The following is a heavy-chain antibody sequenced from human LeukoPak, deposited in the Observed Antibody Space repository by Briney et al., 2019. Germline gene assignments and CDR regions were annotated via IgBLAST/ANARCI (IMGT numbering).Heavy chain of an antibody. CDR1: GFTVSSNY. CDR2: IYSGGGT. Sequence: PGGSLRLSCAASGFTVSSNYMSWVRQAPGKGLEWVSVIYSGGGTYYADSVKGRFTISRDNSKNTLYLQMNSLRAEDAAVYYCARGKNKYGMDVWGKGTTVTVSS. CDR3: ARGKNKYGMDV. J-gene: IGHJ6*04. D-gene: IGHD2/OR15-2a*01. V-gene: IGHV3-53*01.